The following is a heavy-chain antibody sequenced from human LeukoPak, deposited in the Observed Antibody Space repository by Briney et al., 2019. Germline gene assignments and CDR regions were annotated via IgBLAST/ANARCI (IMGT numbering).Heavy chain of an antibody. V-gene: IGHV4-39*07. CDR1: GGSISSSSYY. D-gene: IGHD1-26*01. Sequence: SETLSLTCTVSGGSISSSSYYWGWIRQPPGKGLEWIGSINYGGSTYYNPSLKSRVTISVDTSKNQFSLNLSSVTAADTAVYYCARDMGAIGPGGQGTLVTVSS. J-gene: IGHJ4*02. CDR2: INYGGST. CDR3: ARDMGAIGP.